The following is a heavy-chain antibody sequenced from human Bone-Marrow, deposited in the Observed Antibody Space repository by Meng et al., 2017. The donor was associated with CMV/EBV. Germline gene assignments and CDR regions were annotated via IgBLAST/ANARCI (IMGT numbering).Heavy chain of an antibody. CDR2: ISAYNGNT. Sequence: ASVKVSCKASGYTFTSYGISWVRQAPGQGLEWMGWISAYNGNTNYAQKLQGRVTMTTDTSTSTAYMELRSLRSDDTAVYYCARGTYYYGSGSYYMGGDGYFDYWGQGTLVTVSS. CDR3: ARGTYYYGSGSYYMGGDGYFDY. CDR1: GYTFTSYG. J-gene: IGHJ4*02. V-gene: IGHV1-18*01. D-gene: IGHD3-10*01.